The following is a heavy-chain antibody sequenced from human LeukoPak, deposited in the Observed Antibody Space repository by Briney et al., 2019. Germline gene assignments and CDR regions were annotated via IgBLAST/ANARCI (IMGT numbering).Heavy chain of an antibody. CDR3: ARAPYYDILTHDAFDI. CDR2: IYYSGST. V-gene: IGHV4-30-4*01. Sequence: SQTLSLTCTVSGGSISSGDYYWSWIRQPPGKGLEWIGYIYYSGSTYHNPSLKSRVTIPVDTSKNQFSLKLSSVTAADTAVYYCARAPYYDILTHDAFDIWGQGTMVTVSS. CDR1: GGSISSGDYY. D-gene: IGHD3-9*01. J-gene: IGHJ3*02.